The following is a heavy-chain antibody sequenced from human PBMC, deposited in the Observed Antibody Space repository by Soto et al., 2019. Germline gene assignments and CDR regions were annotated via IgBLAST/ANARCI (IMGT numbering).Heavy chain of an antibody. V-gene: IGHV3-21*01. D-gene: IGHD3-16*01. CDR2: ISSSSSYI. Sequence: EVQLVESGGGLVKPGGSLRLSCAASGFTFSSYSMNWVRQAPGKGLEWVSSISSSSSYIYYADSVKGRFTISRDNAKNSLYLQMNSLRAEDTAVYYCARARMINYWADSNYNDYWGQGTMVTVSS. J-gene: IGHJ4*02. CDR1: GFTFSSYS. CDR3: ARARMINYWADSNYNDY.